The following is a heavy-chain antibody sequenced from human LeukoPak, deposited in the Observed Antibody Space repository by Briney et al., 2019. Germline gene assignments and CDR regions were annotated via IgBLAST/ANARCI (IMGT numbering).Heavy chain of an antibody. V-gene: IGHV1-18*04. CDR3: TRAPPGMTMMTDY. CDR2: VSTNDGNT. CDR1: GYAFTSYY. D-gene: IGHD3-22*01. J-gene: IGHJ4*02. Sequence: ASVKVSCKASGYAFTSYYMHWVRQAPGQGLEWMGWVSTNDGNTVYAQRLQGRVTMTTDTSTSVAYMELRSLTSDDTAVYCCTRAPPGMTMMTDYWGQGTLVTVSS.